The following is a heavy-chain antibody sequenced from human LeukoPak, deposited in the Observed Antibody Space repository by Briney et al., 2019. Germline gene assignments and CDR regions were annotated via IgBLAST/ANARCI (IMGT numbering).Heavy chain of an antibody. V-gene: IGHV4-39*01. Sequence: PSETLSLTCIVSGGSITTTPYYWAWIRQPPGKGLEWIGNIYSSGTTYYTPSLKSRVSISVDTSKNQFSLKLSSVTTADTAVYFCARLPTGYPNWFDPWGQGTLVTVSS. CDR2: IYSSGTT. J-gene: IGHJ5*02. D-gene: IGHD3-9*01. CDR1: GGSITTTPYY. CDR3: ARLPTGYPNWFDP.